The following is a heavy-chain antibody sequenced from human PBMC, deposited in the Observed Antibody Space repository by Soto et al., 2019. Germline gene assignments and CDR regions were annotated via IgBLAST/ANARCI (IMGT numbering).Heavy chain of an antibody. CDR3: VRDDRWRVPPIPNNDY. CDR2: ISTYNGNT. CDR1: GYTFTNYG. Sequence: ASVKGSCKAAGYTFTNYGISWVRQAPGQGLEWMGWISTYNGNTYYAQKLQGRVTMTTDTSTTTAYMELTSLRSDDTAVYYCVRDDRWRVPPIPNNDYWGQGTLVTVSS. V-gene: IGHV1-18*01. J-gene: IGHJ4*02. D-gene: IGHD2-2*01.